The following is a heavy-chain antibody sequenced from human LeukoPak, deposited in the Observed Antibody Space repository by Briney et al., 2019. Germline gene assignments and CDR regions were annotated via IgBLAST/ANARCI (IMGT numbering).Heavy chain of an antibody. J-gene: IGHJ4*02. CDR1: GLTFNTYD. D-gene: IGHD3-22*01. CDR2: IGTAGDT. Sequence: GGSLRLSCTASGLTFNTYDMHWVRQVTGKGLEWVSAIGTAGDTYYPGSVKGRFTISRENAKNSLYLQMNSLRAEDTAVYYCARANYYDSRDYFDYWGQGTLVTVSS. CDR3: ARANYYDSRDYFDY. V-gene: IGHV3-13*01.